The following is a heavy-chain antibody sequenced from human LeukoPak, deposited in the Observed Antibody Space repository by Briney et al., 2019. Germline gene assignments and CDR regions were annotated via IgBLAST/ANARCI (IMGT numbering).Heavy chain of an antibody. V-gene: IGHV1-69*02. D-gene: IGHD2-2*01. CDR2: IIPILGIA. J-gene: IGHJ1*01. CDR1: GGTFSSYT. CDR3: ARDYENCSSTSCRLFQH. Sequence: SVKVSCKASGGTFSSYTISWVRQAPGQGLEWMGRIIPILGIANYAQKLQGRVTITADKSTSTAYMELSSLRSEDTAVYYCARDYENCSSTSCRLFQHWGQGTLVTVSS.